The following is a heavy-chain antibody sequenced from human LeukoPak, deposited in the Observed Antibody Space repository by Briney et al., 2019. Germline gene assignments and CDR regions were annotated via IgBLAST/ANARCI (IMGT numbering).Heavy chain of an antibody. CDR3: ARLWGDATIFDL. D-gene: IGHD3-16*01. V-gene: IGHV3-21*01. Sequence: SGGSLRLSCAASGFTFSNAWMSWVRQAPGKGLEWVSSISSSSSYIYYADSVKGRFTISRDNAKNSLYLQMNSLRAEDTAVYYCARLWGDATIFDLWGQGTLVTVSS. CDR2: ISSSSSYI. J-gene: IGHJ4*02. CDR1: GFTFSNAW.